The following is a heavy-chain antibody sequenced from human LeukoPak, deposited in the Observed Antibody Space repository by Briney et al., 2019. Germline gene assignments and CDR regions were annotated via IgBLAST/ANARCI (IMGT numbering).Heavy chain of an antibody. CDR3: ARGLVAADEYFDY. J-gene: IGHJ4*02. CDR1: GFTFSSYA. V-gene: IGHV3-30*04. CDR2: ISYDGSNK. D-gene: IGHD2-15*01. Sequence: PGGSLRLSCAASGFTFSSYAMHWVRQAPGKGLEWVAVISYDGSNKYYADSVKGRFTISRDNSKNTLYLQMNGLRAEDTAVYYCARGLVAADEYFDYWGQGTLVTVSS.